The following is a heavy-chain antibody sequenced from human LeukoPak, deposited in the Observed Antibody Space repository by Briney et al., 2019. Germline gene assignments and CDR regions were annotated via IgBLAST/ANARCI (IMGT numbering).Heavy chain of an antibody. Sequence: ASVKVSCKASGYTFTSYDINWVRQATGQGLEWMGWMNPNNGNTGYAQRFQGRVTLTRDTSISTAYMELSSLRSEDTAVYYCARGFLGYDSSDYAFSYYWGQGTLVTVPS. CDR3: ARGFLGYDSSDYAFSYY. CDR2: MNPNNGNT. D-gene: IGHD3-22*01. V-gene: IGHV1-8*01. J-gene: IGHJ4*02. CDR1: GYTFTSYD.